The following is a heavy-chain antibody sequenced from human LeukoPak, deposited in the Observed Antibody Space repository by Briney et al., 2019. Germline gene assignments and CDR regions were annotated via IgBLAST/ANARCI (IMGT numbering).Heavy chain of an antibody. J-gene: IGHJ4*02. D-gene: IGHD1-26*01. CDR3: ARGGRWELAFYFDY. CDR2: ISTDGYTT. V-gene: IGHV3-74*01. CDR1: GLAFSAYK. Sequence: GGSMRLSCAASGLAFSAYKMHWVRQAPRKGLVWVSRISTDGYTTDYADFVQGRFTASRDNTKNTWSLEMNSLRAEDTAVYYCARGGRWELAFYFDYWGQGTLVTVSS.